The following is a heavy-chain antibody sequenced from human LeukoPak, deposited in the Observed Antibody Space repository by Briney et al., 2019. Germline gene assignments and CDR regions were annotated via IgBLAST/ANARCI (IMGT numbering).Heavy chain of an antibody. CDR2: ISGSGGST. J-gene: IGHJ3*02. D-gene: IGHD3-3*01. Sequence: GGSLRLSCAASGFTFSSYAMSWVRQAPGKGLEWVSAISGSGGSTYYADSVKGRFTISRHNSKNTLYLQMNSLRAEDTAVYYCAKDPPLYYDFWSGPDDAFDIWGQGTMVTVSS. CDR3: AKDPPLYYDFWSGPDDAFDI. CDR1: GFTFSSYA. V-gene: IGHV3-23*01.